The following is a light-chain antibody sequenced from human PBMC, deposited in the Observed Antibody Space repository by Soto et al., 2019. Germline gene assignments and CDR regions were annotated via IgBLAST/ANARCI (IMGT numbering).Light chain of an antibody. CDR2: VAS. CDR1: QTISSW. Sequence: DMRMTQSPSTLSASVGDSVTITCRASQTISSWLAWYQQKPGKAPDLLIFVASSLESGVPPRFSGSGSGTEFTLTTSSLQPADFATYYCQQYNTPTWTFGHGTEVVIK. J-gene: IGKJ1*01. CDR3: QQYNTPTWT. V-gene: IGKV1-5*01.